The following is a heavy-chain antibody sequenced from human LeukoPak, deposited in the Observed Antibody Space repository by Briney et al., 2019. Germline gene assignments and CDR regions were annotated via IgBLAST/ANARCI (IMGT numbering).Heavy chain of an antibody. J-gene: IGHJ4*02. V-gene: IGHV3-23*01. CDR3: ARAPFTVAHDY. Sequence: GGSLRLSCAASGFTFSNYGMSWVRQAPGKGLEWVSAISGSGGRTYHADSVKGRFTISRDNSKNTLYLQMNSLRAEDTAVYYCARAPFTVAHDYWGQGTLVTVSS. CDR1: GFTFSNYG. D-gene: IGHD4-23*01. CDR2: ISGSGGRT.